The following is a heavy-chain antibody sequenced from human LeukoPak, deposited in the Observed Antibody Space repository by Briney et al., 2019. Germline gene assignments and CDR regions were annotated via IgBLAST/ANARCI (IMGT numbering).Heavy chain of an antibody. CDR1: GYTFTDYT. D-gene: IGHD6-25*01. V-gene: IGHV1-3*01. Sequence: ASVKVSCKASGYTFTDYTMHWLRQAPGQRLDWMGWINGGSGNTKYSPEFQGRVTITRDTSASTAYMELSSLRSEDTAVYYCARDPSGYGPWHIWGQGTMVTVSS. J-gene: IGHJ3*02. CDR3: ARDPSGYGPWHI. CDR2: INGGSGNT.